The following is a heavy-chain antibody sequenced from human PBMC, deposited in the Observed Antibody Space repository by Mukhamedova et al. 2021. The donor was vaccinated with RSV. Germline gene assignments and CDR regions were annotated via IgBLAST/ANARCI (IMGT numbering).Heavy chain of an antibody. D-gene: IGHD3-22*01. CDR3: ARASGSSGYYAFFDY. J-gene: IGHJ4*02. Sequence: DGSNKYYADSVKGRFTISRDNSKNTLYLQMNNLRAEDTAVYYCARASGSSGYYAFFDYWGQGTLVTVSS. CDR2: DGSNK. V-gene: IGHV3-33*01.